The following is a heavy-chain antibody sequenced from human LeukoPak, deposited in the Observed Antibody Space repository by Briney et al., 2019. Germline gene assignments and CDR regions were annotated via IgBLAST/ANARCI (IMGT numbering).Heavy chain of an antibody. CDR3: ARGYQPLRWKAYAFDI. CDR1: GGSISSYY. V-gene: IGHV4-59*01. D-gene: IGHD2-2*01. J-gene: IGHJ3*02. CDR2: IYYSGST. Sequence: SETLSLTCTVSGGSISSYYWSWIRQPPGKGLEWIGYIYYSGSTNYNPSLKSRVTISVDTSKNQFSLKLSSVTAADTAVYYCARGYQPLRWKAYAFDIWGQGTMVTVSS.